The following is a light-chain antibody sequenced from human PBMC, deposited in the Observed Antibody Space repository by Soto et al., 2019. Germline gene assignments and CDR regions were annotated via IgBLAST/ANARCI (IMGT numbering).Light chain of an antibody. CDR3: QHYNSYSEA. Sequence: DIQMTQSPSTLSGSVGDRVTITCRASQTISSWLAWYQQKPGKAPKLLIYKASTLKSGVPSRFSGCGSGTQFTLTISSRQPDDFAPYYCQHYNSYSEAFGQGTKVELK. V-gene: IGKV1-5*03. J-gene: IGKJ1*01. CDR2: KAS. CDR1: QTISSW.